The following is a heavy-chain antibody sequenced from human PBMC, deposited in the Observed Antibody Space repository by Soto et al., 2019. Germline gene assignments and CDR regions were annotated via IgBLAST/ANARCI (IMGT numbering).Heavy chain of an antibody. CDR1: GFTFNIYG. V-gene: IGHV3-30*18. J-gene: IGHJ4*02. CDR3: AKDQASGQGSFDS. Sequence: ASGFTFNIYGMHWVRQAPDKGLEWVALISYDGSNQYYADSVKGRFTISRDNSKNTLFLQMNSLRADDTAVYYCAKDQASGQGSFDSWGQGTLVTVSS. CDR2: ISYDGSNQ.